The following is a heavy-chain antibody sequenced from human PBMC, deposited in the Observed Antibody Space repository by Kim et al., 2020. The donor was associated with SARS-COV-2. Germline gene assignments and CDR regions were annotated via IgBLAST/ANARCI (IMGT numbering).Heavy chain of an antibody. D-gene: IGHD6-19*01. CDR1: GFTFSSYW. V-gene: IGHV3-7*05. CDR3: ARDVWQWLPSFNY. CDR2: IKHDGSEK. J-gene: IGHJ4*02. Sequence: GGSLRLSCAASGFTFSSYWMNWVRQAPGRGLEWVAKIKHDGSEKFYVESVKGRFTISRDNAKNSLYLQMNSLRAEDTAVYYCARDVWQWLPSFNYWGQGTLVTVSS.